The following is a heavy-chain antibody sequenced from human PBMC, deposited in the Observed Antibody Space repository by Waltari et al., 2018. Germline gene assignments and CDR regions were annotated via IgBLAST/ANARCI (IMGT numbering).Heavy chain of an antibody. V-gene: IGHV4-34*01. J-gene: IGHJ4*02. CDR3: ARGGPRLLYYDY. Sequence: QVQLQQWGAGLLKPSETLSLTCAVYGGSFSGYYWSWIRQPPGKGLEWLGEINHSGSTNYNPSVKSRVTISVDTAKNQFSLKLSAVTAADTAVYYCARGGPRLLYYDYWGQGTLVTVSS. CDR2: INHSGST. D-gene: IGHD3-10*01. CDR1: GGSFSGYY.